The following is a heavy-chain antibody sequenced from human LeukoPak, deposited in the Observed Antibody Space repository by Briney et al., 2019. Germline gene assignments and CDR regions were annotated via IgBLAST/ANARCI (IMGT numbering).Heavy chain of an antibody. CDR3: AGGSGTTVTYDAFDI. J-gene: IGHJ3*02. V-gene: IGHV3-21*01. D-gene: IGHD4-17*01. CDR2: ISSSSSYI. Sequence: GGSLRLSCAASGFTFSSYSMNWVRQAPGKGLEWVSSISSSSSYIYYVDSVKGRFTISRDNAKNSLYLQMNSLRAEDTAVYYCAGGSGTTVTYDAFDIWGQGTMVTASS. CDR1: GFTFSSYS.